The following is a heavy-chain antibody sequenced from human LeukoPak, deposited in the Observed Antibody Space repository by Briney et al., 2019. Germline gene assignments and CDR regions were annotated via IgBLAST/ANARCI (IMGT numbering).Heavy chain of an antibody. CDR3: ARGSVQLWLRDTYYYMDV. V-gene: IGHV3-20*04. Sequence: GGSLRLSCAASGFTFDDYAMNWVGQVPGRGLEWVSGINWNGRITEYADSVKDRFTISRQNTKNSLYLYMNNLGGEDTALYFCARGSVQLWLRDTYYYMDVWGKGTTVPVSS. J-gene: IGHJ6*03. D-gene: IGHD5-18*01. CDR1: GFTFDDYA. CDR2: INWNGRIT.